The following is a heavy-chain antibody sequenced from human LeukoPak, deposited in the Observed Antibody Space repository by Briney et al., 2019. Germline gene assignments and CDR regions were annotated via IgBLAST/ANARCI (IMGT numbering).Heavy chain of an antibody. CDR2: IYYSGST. CDR3: ARVTYSSGWYVLDY. J-gene: IGHJ4*02. Sequence: SETLSLTCTVSGGSISSYYWSWIRQPPGKGLEWIGYIYYSGSTNYNPSLKSRDTISVDTSKNQFSLKLSSVTAADTAVYYCARVTYSSGWYVLDYWGQGTLVTVSS. V-gene: IGHV4-59*01. D-gene: IGHD6-19*01. CDR1: GGSISSYY.